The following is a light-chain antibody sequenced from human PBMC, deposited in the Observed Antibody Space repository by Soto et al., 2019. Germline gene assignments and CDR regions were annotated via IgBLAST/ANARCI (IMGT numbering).Light chain of an antibody. CDR3: QQYNSYSRT. CDR1: QSISSW. V-gene: IGKV1-5*01. J-gene: IGKJ1*01. Sequence: DIQMTQSPSSLSASVGDRVTITCRASQSISSWLAWYQQKPGKAPKLLIYDASSLESGVSSRFSGSGSGTEFTLTISSLQPDDFATYYCQQYNSYSRTFGQGTKVDI. CDR2: DAS.